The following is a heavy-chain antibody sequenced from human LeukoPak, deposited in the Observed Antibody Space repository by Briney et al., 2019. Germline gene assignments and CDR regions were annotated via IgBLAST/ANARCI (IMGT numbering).Heavy chain of an antibody. Sequence: ASVKVSCKASGYTFTSYDMHWVRQAPGQRLEWMGWINAGNGNTKYSQKFQGRVTITRDTSASTAYMELSSLRSEDTAVYYCARVLRSGMATLVSLGYWGQGTLVTVSS. CDR2: INAGNGNT. V-gene: IGHV1-3*01. J-gene: IGHJ4*02. CDR1: GYTFTSYD. CDR3: ARVLRSGMATLVSLGY. D-gene: IGHD5-24*01.